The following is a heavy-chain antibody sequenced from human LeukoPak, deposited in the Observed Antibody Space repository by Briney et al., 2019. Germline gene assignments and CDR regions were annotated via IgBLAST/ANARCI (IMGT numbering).Heavy chain of an antibody. V-gene: IGHV3-73*01. J-gene: IGHJ4*02. Sequence: GGSLRLSCAASGFTFSGSAMHWVRQASGKGLEWVGRIRSKANSYATAYAASVKGRFTISRDDSKNTAYLQMNSLKTEDTAVYYCTRQAYDSSGYWAKLVDYWGQGTLVTLSS. D-gene: IGHD3-22*01. CDR1: GFTFSGSA. CDR2: IRSKANSYAT. CDR3: TRQAYDSSGYWAKLVDY.